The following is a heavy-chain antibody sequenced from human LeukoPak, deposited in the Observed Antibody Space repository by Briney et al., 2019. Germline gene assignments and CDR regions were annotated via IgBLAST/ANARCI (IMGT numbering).Heavy chain of an antibody. CDR2: ISYDGSNK. CDR3: ARDHHYDSSGYPPYYFDY. J-gene: IGHJ4*02. D-gene: IGHD3-22*01. V-gene: IGHV3-30-3*01. CDR1: GFTFSSYA. Sequence: GGSLRLSCAASGFTFSSYAMHWVRQAPGKGLEWVAVISYDGSNKYYADSVKGRFTISRDNSKNTLYLQMNSLRAEDTAVYYRARDHHYDSSGYPPYYFDYWGQGTLVTVSS.